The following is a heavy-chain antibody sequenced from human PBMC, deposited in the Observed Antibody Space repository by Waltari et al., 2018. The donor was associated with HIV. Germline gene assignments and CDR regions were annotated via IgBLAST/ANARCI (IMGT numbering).Heavy chain of an antibody. D-gene: IGHD3-3*01. CDR2: IRSKAYGGTT. V-gene: IGHV3-49*03. Sequence: WFRQAPGKGLEWVGFIRSKAYGGTTEYAASVKGRFTISRDDSKSIAYLQMNSLKTEDTAVYYCTRDGLYYDFWSGYPGYWGQGTLVTVSS. CDR3: TRDGLYYDFWSGYPGY. J-gene: IGHJ4*02.